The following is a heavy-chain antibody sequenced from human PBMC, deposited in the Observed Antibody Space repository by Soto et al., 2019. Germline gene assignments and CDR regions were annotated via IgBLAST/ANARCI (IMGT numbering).Heavy chain of an antibody. J-gene: IGHJ3*02. CDR1: RLTFSLYG. V-gene: IGHV3-30*03. D-gene: IGHD6-19*01. CDR3: ARGLGSSGWYSPWDAFDI. Sequence: SLRVSCTASRLTFSLYGMHWVRQAPGKGLEWVAVISDDGENKYYVDSVKGRFTISRDNAKNSLYLQMNSLRAEDTAVYHCARGLGSSGWYSPWDAFDISGQGTMVTVSS. CDR2: ISDDGENK.